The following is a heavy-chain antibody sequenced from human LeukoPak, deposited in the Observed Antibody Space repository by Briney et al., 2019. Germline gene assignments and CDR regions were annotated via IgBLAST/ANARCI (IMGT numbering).Heavy chain of an antibody. V-gene: IGHV3-48*02. D-gene: IGHD3-10*01. CDR1: GFTFSNYA. Sequence: TGGSLRLSCAASGFTFSNYAMGWVRQAPGKGLEWVSYISDSGTIYYADSVKGRFTISRDNAKNSLYLQMNSLRDEDTAVYYCARDAAKFGTYWYFDLWGRGTLVTVSS. CDR2: ISDSGTI. CDR3: ARDAAKFGTYWYFDL. J-gene: IGHJ2*01.